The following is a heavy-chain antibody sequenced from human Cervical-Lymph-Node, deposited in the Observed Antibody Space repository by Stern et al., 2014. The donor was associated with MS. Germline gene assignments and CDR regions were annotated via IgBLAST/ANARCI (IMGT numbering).Heavy chain of an antibody. CDR1: GYAFTSFD. V-gene: IGHV1-8*01. J-gene: IGHJ6*02. D-gene: IGHD1-7*01. CDR2: MRPKSGET. CDR3: ARGVPLELHGMDV. Sequence: QVQLVQSGAEVKTPGASVKGSCKASGYAFTSFDVHWVRQAPGQGLEWMGWMRPKSGETGYKQEFQGRVTMTRNTSMSTAYMELSSLRPEDTAVYFCARGVPLELHGMDVWGQGTTVTVSS.